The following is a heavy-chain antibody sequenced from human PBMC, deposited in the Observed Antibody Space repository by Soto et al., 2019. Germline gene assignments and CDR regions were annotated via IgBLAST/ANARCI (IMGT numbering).Heavy chain of an antibody. CDR3: ARDRPDTYCGGDCPLGYYYHGMDV. J-gene: IGHJ6*02. CDR2: INPSNGFT. Sequence: QVQLVQSVTELKKPGASVSLSCKASGFTFTDYYFNWVRQSPGEGLQWMGIINPSNGFTSFAQKFQDRVTITTDTSTNTVYMEVRSLRFEDTAVYFCARDRPDTYCGGDCPLGYYYHGMDVWGQGTAVTVSS. CDR1: GFTFTDYY. V-gene: IGHV1-46*01. D-gene: IGHD2-21*02.